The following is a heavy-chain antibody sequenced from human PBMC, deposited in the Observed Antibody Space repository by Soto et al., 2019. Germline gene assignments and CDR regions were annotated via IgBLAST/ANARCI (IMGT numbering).Heavy chain of an antibody. J-gene: IGHJ6*04. D-gene: IGHD2-15*01. Sequence: SVKVSCKASGGTFSSYAISWVRQAPGQGLEWMGGIIPIFGTANYAQKFQGRVTITADKSTSTAYTELSSLRSEDTAVYYCARVVPCSGGSCYLPPYYYGMEVWGKGTKVTVSS. CDR2: IIPIFGTA. CDR3: ARVVPCSGGSCYLPPYYYGMEV. V-gene: IGHV1-69*06. CDR1: GGTFSSYA.